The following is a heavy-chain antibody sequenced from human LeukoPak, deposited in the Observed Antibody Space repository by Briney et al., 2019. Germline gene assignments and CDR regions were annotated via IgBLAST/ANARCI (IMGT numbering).Heavy chain of an antibody. CDR1: RFTFSSYS. Sequence: GGSLRLSCAASRFTFSSYSMNWVRQAPGKGLEWVSSISSSGSYIYYADSVKGRFTISRDNAKNSLYLQMNSLRAEDTAVYYCARGASGSSSWSPAAVAFDYWGQGTLVTVSS. D-gene: IGHD6-13*01. CDR3: ARGASGSSSWSPAAVAFDY. V-gene: IGHV3-21*01. CDR2: ISSSGSYI. J-gene: IGHJ4*02.